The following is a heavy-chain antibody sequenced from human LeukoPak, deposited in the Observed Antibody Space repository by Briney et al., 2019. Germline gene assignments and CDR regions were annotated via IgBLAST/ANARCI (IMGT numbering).Heavy chain of an antibody. CDR1: GYTFTSYG. CDR2: ISAYNGNT. Sequence: ASVKVSCKASGYTFTSYGISWVRQAPGQGLEWMGWISAYNGNTNYAQKLQGRVTMTTDTSTSTAYMELRSLRSDDTAVYYCARVDWSGYCSSTSCYIFDYWGQGTLVTVSS. J-gene: IGHJ4*02. D-gene: IGHD2-2*02. V-gene: IGHV1-18*01. CDR3: ARVDWSGYCSSTSCYIFDY.